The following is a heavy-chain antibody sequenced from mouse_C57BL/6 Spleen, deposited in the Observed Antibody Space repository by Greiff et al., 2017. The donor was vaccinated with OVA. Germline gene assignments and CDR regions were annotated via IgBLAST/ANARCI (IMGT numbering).Heavy chain of an antibody. CDR2: IYPGDGDT. CDR3: ASMGLYDYSYYLDY. V-gene: IGHV1-82*01. Sequence: QVQLKQSGPELVKPGASVKISCKASGYAFSSSWMNWVKQRPGQGLEWIGWIYPGDGDTNYNGKFKGKATLTADKSSSPAYMHLRSLTSEDSAVYLCASMGLYDYSYYLDYGGQGTSLTVSS. CDR1: GYAFSSSW. J-gene: IGHJ2*03. D-gene: IGHD2-4*01.